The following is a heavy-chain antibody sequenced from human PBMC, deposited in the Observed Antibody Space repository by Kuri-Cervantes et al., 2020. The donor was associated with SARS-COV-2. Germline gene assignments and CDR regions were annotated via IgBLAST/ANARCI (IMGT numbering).Heavy chain of an antibody. D-gene: IGHD4-11*01. J-gene: IGHJ6*03. CDR3: ARRHSNYQYRYYYYYYYMDV. V-gene: IGHV1-8*01. Sequence: ASVKVSCKASGYTFTSYDINWVRQATGQGLEWMGWMNPNSGNTGYAQKFQGRVTMTRNTSISTAYMELSSLRSEDTAVYYCARRHSNYQYRYYYYYYYMDVWGKGNTVNVSS. CDR2: MNPNSGNT. CDR1: GYTFTSYD.